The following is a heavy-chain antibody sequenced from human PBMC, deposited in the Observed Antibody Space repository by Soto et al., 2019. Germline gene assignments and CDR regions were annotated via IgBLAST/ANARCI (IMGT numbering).Heavy chain of an antibody. CDR2: IIPILGIA. Sequence: QVQLVQSGAEVKKPGSSVKVSCKASGGTFSSYTISWVRQAPGQGLEWMGRIIPILGIANYAQKFQGRVTITADKSTSTAYMELSSLRSEDTAVYYCVRGPLGYDSSGYNHWFDPWGQGTLVTVSS. D-gene: IGHD3-22*01. CDR3: VRGPLGYDSSGYNHWFDP. CDR1: GGTFSSYT. V-gene: IGHV1-69*02. J-gene: IGHJ5*02.